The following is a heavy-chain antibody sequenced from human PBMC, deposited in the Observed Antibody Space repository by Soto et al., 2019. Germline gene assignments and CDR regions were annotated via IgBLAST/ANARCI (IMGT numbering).Heavy chain of an antibody. V-gene: IGHV1-69*12. J-gene: IGHJ6*02. D-gene: IGHD2-2*01. Sequence: QVQLVQSGAEVKKPGSSVKVSCKASGGTFSSYAISWVRQAPGQGLEWMGGIIPIFGTANYAQKFQGRVTITADETKSTAYMELSSRRSEDTAVYYCARGGGLVPAARGRYYYYGMDVWGQGTTVTVSS. CDR3: ARGGGLVPAARGRYYYYGMDV. CDR2: IIPIFGTA. CDR1: GGTFSSYA.